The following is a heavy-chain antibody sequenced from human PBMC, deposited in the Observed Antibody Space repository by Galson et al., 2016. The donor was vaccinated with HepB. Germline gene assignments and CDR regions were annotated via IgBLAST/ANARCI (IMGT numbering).Heavy chain of an antibody. V-gene: IGHV3-23*01. CDR3: AKAEGLSASGYLLADS. D-gene: IGHD5-12*01. Sequence: SLRLSCAASGFTFSSYAMSWVRQAPGKGLEWVSGISGSGYSTFYADSVQGRFTISRDNSKSTLYLQMNSLRAEDTAVYYRAKAEGLSASGYLLADSWGQGTLVTVSS. CDR2: ISGSGYST. CDR1: GFTFSSYA. J-gene: IGHJ4*02.